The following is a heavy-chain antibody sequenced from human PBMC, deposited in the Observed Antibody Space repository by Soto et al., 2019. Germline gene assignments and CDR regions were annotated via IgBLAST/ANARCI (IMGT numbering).Heavy chain of an antibody. CDR2: INPNSGGT. Sequence: QVQLVQSGAEVKKPGASVKVSCKASGYTFTGYYMHWVRQAPGQGLEWMGWINPNSGGTNYAQKFQGRVTMTRDTSISTAYMELSRLGSDDTAVYYCARTCSGGSCYSPYGMDVWGQGTTVTVSS. D-gene: IGHD2-15*01. CDR1: GYTFTGYY. J-gene: IGHJ6*02. V-gene: IGHV1-2*02. CDR3: ARTCSGGSCYSPYGMDV.